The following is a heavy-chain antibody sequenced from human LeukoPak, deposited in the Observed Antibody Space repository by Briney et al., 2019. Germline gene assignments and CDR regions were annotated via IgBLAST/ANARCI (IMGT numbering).Heavy chain of an antibody. D-gene: IGHD6-19*01. CDR1: GFTFDDYG. CDR3: ARVAFFSSGWYYFDY. Sequence: PGGTLRLSCAASGFTFDDYGMSWVRQAPGKGLEWVSGINWNRGSTGYADSVKGRFTISRDNAKNSLYLQMNSLRAEDTALYYCARVAFFSSGWYYFDYWGQGTLVTVSS. CDR2: INWNRGST. V-gene: IGHV3-20*04. J-gene: IGHJ4*02.